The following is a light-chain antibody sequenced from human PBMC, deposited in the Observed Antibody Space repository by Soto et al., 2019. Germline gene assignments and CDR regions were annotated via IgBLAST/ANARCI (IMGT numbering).Light chain of an antibody. CDR3: QSYDSSLSGHV. J-gene: IGLJ1*01. Sequence: QSVLTQPPSVSGAPGQTVTISCTGSSSNIGTNFDVHWYQHLPGTATKLLIYGNNNRPSGVPDRFSGSKSGTSASLAITGLQAEDEADYYCQSYDSSLSGHVFGTGTQLTVL. CDR2: GNN. CDR1: SSNIGTNFD. V-gene: IGLV1-40*01.